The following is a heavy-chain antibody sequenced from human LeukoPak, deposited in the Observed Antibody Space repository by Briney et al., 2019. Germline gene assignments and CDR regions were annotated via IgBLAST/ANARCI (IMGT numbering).Heavy chain of an antibody. D-gene: IGHD4-11*01. CDR3: ARFTYSNYGDWFDP. CDR1: GGTFSSYT. V-gene: IGHV1-69*02. CDR2: IIPILGIA. Sequence: RASVKVSCEASGGTFSSYTISWVRQAPGQGLEWMGRIIPILGIANYAQKFQGRVTITADKSTSTAYMELSSLRSEDTAVYYCARFTYSNYGDWFDPWGQGTLVTVSS. J-gene: IGHJ5*02.